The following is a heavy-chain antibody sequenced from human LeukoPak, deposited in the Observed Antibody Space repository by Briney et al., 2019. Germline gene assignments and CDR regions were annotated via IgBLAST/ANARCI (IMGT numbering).Heavy chain of an antibody. Sequence: ASVKVSCKASGYTSTGYYMHWVRQGPGQGLEWVGWISAYNGNTRFAPNLQDRVTMTTDTSTATAYMELRSLRLNDTAVYFCARARPGAYCGTTSCFSDYWGQGTLVTVSS. D-gene: IGHD2-2*01. CDR2: ISAYNGNT. V-gene: IGHV1-18*04. CDR3: ARARPGAYCGTTSCFSDY. J-gene: IGHJ4*02. CDR1: GYTSTGYY.